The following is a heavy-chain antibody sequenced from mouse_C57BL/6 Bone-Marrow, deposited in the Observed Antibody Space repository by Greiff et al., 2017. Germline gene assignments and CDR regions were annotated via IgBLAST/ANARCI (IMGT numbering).Heavy chain of an antibody. V-gene: IGHV1-64*01. Sequence: QVQLQQPGAELVKPGASVKLSCKASGYTFTSYWMHWVKQRPGQGLEWIGMIHPNSGSTNYNEKFKSKATLTVDKSSSTAYMQLSSLTSEDSAVYYCARSAQATSVYYFDYWCQGTTLTVSS. CDR3: ARSAQATSVYYFDY. D-gene: IGHD3-2*02. CDR2: IHPNSGST. J-gene: IGHJ2*01. CDR1: GYTFTSYW.